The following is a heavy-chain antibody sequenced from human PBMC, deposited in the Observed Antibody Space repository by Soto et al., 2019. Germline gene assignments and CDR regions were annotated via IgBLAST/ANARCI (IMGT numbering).Heavy chain of an antibody. V-gene: IGHV4-4*02. CDR2: IYHSGST. J-gene: IGHJ6*02. CDR1: GGSISSSNW. CDR3: ATAGGYYYYGMDV. D-gene: IGHD3-10*01. Sequence: SETLSLTCAVSGGSISSSNWWSWVRQPPGKGLEWIGEIYHSGSTNYNPSLKSRVTISVDKSKNQFSLKLSSVTAADTAVYYCATAGGYYYYGMDVWGQGTTVTVSS.